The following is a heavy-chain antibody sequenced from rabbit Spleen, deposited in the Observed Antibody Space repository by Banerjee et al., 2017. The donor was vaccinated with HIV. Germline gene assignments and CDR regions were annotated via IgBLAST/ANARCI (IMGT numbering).Heavy chain of an antibody. CDR1: GVSFSFSSY. J-gene: IGHJ4*01. CDR2: INVYTGKP. Sequence: QEQLEESGGGLVKPGASLTLTCTASGVSFSFSSYMCWVRQAPGKGLQWIACINVYTGKPVYATWAKGRFTISRTSSTTVTLQLNSLTAADTATYFCVRGASSSGYYSLWGPGTLVTVS. D-gene: IGHD1-1*01. CDR3: VRGASSSGYYSL. V-gene: IGHV1S45*01.